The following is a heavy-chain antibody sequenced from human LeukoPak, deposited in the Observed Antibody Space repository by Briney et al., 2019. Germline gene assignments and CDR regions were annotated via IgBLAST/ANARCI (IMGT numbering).Heavy chain of an antibody. J-gene: IGHJ4*02. D-gene: IGHD3-22*01. CDR3: ARDSSGYYYEYYFDY. Sequence: GESLKISCKDSGYSFTSYWIGWVRQMPGKGLEWMGIIYPGDSDTRYSPSFQGQVTISADKSISTAYLQWSSLRAEDTAVYYCARDSSGYYYEYYFDYWGQGTLVTVSS. CDR2: IYPGDSDT. CDR1: GYSFTSYW. V-gene: IGHV5-51*01.